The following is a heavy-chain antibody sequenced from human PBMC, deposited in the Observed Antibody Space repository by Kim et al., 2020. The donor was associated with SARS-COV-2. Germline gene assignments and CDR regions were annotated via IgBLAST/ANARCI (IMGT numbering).Heavy chain of an antibody. CDR1: GGSVSSGSYY. V-gene: IGHV4-61*01. J-gene: IGHJ4*02. D-gene: IGHD4-17*01. CDR3: ARGVHGDRLDY. CDR2: IYYSGST. Sequence: SETLSLTCTVSGGSVSSGSYYWSWIRQPPGKGLEWIGYIYYSGSTNYNPSLKSRVTISVDTSKNQFSLKLSSVTAADTAVYYCARGVHGDRLDYWGQGTLVTVSS.